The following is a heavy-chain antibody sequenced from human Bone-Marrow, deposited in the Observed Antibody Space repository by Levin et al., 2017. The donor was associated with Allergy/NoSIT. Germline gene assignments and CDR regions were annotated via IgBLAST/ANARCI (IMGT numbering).Heavy chain of an antibody. Sequence: GRQGKGQGLEWMGWINPNSGGTNYAQKFQGRVTMTRDTSISTAYMELSRLRSDDTAVYYCARSGGIAARRDAFDSWVQGTMVTVSS. CDR3: ARSGGIAARRDAFDS. CDR2: INPNSGGT. V-gene: IGHV1-2*02. J-gene: IGHJ3*02. D-gene: IGHD6-6*01.